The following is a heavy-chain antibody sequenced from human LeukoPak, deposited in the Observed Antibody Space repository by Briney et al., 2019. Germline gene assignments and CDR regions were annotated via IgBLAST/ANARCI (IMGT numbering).Heavy chain of an antibody. CDR2: IYPADSDI. CDR1: GYSFTSSW. D-gene: IGHD2-21*01. V-gene: IGHV5-51*01. Sequence: GEPLKISCKGSGYSFTSSWIGWVRQMAGEGLEWMGIIYPADSDIRYSPSVQGQVTTSADKSISTAYLQWTRLNASDTGMYSCARRPTLVVRGRYFDFWGQGNLVTVSS. CDR3: ARRPTLVVRGRYFDF. J-gene: IGHJ4*02.